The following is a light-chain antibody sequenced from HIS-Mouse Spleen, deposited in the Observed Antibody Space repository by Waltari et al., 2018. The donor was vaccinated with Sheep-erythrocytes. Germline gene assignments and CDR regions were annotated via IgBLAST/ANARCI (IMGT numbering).Light chain of an antibody. V-gene: IGLV3-27*01. Sequence: SYELTQPSSVSVSPGQTARITCSGDVLAKTYARWFQQKPGQAPVLVIYKDSERPSGSPERFSGSSSGTTVTLTISGAQVEDEADYYCYSAADNNLVFGGGTKLTVL. CDR3: YSAADNNLV. CDR1: VLAKTY. CDR2: KDS. J-gene: IGLJ3*02.